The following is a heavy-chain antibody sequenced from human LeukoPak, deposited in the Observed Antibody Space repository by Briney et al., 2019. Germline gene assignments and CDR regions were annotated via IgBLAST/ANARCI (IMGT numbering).Heavy chain of an antibody. J-gene: IGHJ4*02. V-gene: IGHV3-74*01. CDR2: INIDGSRT. CDR1: GFSFSSYW. Sequence: QAGGPLTLSCAASGFSFSSYWMDWVRQAPGKGLLWVSRINIDGSRTLYADSVKGRFTISRDNAKNTLYLQMNSLRAEDTGVYYCGRDLYSGSSGVDYWGQGALVTVSS. CDR3: GRDLYSGSSGVDY. D-gene: IGHD6-6*01.